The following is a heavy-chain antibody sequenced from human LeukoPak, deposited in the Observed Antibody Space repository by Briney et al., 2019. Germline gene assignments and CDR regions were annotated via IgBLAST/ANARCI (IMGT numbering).Heavy chain of an antibody. CDR2: VSAYNGNT. CDR1: GYTFTNFG. J-gene: IGHJ4*02. CDR3: ARDCRSTSCLVDN. V-gene: IGHV1-18*01. D-gene: IGHD2-2*01. Sequence: ASVKVSCKASGYTFTNFGISWVRQAPGQGLEWMGWVSAYNGNTNYAQKLQGRVTMTTDTSTSTAYMELRGLRSGDTAVYYCARDCRSTSCLVDNWGQGTQVTVSS.